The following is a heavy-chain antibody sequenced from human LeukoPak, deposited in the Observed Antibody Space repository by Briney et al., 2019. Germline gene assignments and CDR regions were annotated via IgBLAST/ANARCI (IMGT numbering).Heavy chain of an antibody. J-gene: IGHJ6*02. Sequence: PGGYLRLACAASGWAFSSYWMSWVRQDPGKGLEWVANIKQDGSEKYYVDSVKGRFTISRDNAKNSLYLQMNSLRAEDTAVYYCARDGQEWELLRYYYYGMDVWGQGTTVTVSS. V-gene: IGHV3-7*01. CDR2: IKQDGSEK. CDR3: ARDGQEWELLRYYYYGMDV. CDR1: GWAFSSYW. D-gene: IGHD1-26*01.